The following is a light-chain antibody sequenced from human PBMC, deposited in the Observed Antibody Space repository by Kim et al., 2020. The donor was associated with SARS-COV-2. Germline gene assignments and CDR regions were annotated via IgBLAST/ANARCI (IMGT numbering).Light chain of an antibody. J-gene: IGLJ3*02. CDR2: GNS. Sequence: QRVTSPCTGSSSNIGAGYEVHWYQQLPGTAPKLLIYGNSNRPSGVPDRFSGSKSGTSASLAITGLQAEDEADYYCQSYDSSLSGSVFGGGTQLTVL. CDR3: QSYDSSLSGSV. CDR1: SSNIGAGYE. V-gene: IGLV1-40*01.